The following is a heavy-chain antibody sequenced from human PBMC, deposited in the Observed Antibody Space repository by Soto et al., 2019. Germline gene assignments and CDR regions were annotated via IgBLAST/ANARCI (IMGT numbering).Heavy chain of an antibody. Sequence: DLVQSGAEVKKPGSSVKVSCKASGGSFSYTLSWVRQAPGQGLEWMGGIIPIFGTTNYAQKFQDRVTITADESTKTAYMELNTLRSEDTAVYYCARLHSHGTYGMDVWGQGTTVTVSS. V-gene: IGHV1-69*01. CDR1: GGSFSYT. CDR2: IIPIFGTT. J-gene: IGHJ6*02. CDR3: ARLHSHGTYGMDV. D-gene: IGHD5-18*01.